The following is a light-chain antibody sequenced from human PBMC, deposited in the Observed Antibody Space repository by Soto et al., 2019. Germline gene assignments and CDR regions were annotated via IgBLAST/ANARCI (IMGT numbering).Light chain of an antibody. Sequence: DIQMTQSPSTLSGSVGDRVTITCRASQDNSNYLAWYQQKPGKVPKLLIYGASTLQSGVPSRFSGSGSGTDFNLTISSLQPEDGATYYCQKYNSAPTTFGQGTRLEIK. CDR3: QKYNSAPTT. CDR1: QDNSNY. CDR2: GAS. V-gene: IGKV1-27*01. J-gene: IGKJ5*01.